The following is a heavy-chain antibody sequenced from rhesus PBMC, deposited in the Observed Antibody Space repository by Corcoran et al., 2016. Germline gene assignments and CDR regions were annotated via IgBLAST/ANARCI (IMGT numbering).Heavy chain of an antibody. CDR2: IGGSSDST. CDR1: GYSISSGFG. V-gene: IGHV4-127*01. D-gene: IGHD2-21*01. J-gene: IGHJ5-1*01. Sequence: QVQLQESGPGLVKPSETLSLTCAVSGYSISSGFGWRLIRQPPGKGLEWVGFIGGSSDSTNLNPSLKSRVTISKDTSKSQFSLKLTSVAAADTAVYYCARQVGGYNHFDVWGAGVLVTVSS. CDR3: ARQVGGYNHFDV.